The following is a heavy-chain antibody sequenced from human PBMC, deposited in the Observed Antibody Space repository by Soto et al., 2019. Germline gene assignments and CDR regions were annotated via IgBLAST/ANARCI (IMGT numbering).Heavy chain of an antibody. CDR1: GFTFSSYG. J-gene: IGHJ6*03. V-gene: IGHV3-33*01. CDR3: ARDPILPSKKRYYYYYMDV. Sequence: GGSLRLSCAASGFTFSSYGMHWVRQAPGKGLEWVAVIWYDGSNKYYADSVKGRFTISRDNSKNTLYLQMNSLRAEDTAVYYCARDPILPSKKRYYYYYMDVWGKGTTVTVSS. D-gene: IGHD4-4*01. CDR2: IWYDGSNK.